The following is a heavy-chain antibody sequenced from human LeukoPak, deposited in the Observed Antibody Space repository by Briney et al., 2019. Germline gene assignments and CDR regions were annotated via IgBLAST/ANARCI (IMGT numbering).Heavy chain of an antibody. CDR1: GGSIRSYY. CDR3: ARAGYYYDSSSYYSFDS. J-gene: IGHJ4*02. CDR2: IYDSGSP. Sequence: SSETLSLTCTVSGGSIRSYYWGWIRQSPGKGLEWIGYIYDSGSPKYNPSLKSRVTISIDTSKNQLSLDLSSVTAADTAVYYCARAGYYYDSSSYYSFDSWGQGTLVTVSS. V-gene: IGHV4-59*01. D-gene: IGHD3-22*01.